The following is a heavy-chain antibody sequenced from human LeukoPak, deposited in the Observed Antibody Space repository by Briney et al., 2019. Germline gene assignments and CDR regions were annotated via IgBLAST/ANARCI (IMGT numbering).Heavy chain of an antibody. CDR3: ASSTMTTRGVSAFDL. Sequence: PGGSLRLSCAASGFTFSSYAMTWVRQAPGKGLEWVSAISGSGGVPYYADSVKGRFTISRDNSKNTLYLQMNSLRAEDTAVYFCASSTMTTRGVSAFDLWGQGTLVTVSS. CDR1: GFTFSSYA. J-gene: IGHJ3*01. V-gene: IGHV3-23*01. D-gene: IGHD4-17*01. CDR2: ISGSGGVP.